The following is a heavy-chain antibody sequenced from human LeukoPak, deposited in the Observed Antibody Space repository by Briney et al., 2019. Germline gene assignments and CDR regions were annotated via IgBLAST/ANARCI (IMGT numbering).Heavy chain of an antibody. J-gene: IGHJ4*02. CDR2: INHSGST. Sequence: SETLSLTCAVYGGSFSGYYWSWIRQPPGKGLEWIGEINHSGSTNYNPSLKSRVTISVDTSKNQFSLKLSSVTAADTAVYYCATWPLGPLYGGNWDYFDYWGQGTLVTVSS. D-gene: IGHD4-23*01. CDR1: GGSFSGYY. V-gene: IGHV4-34*01. CDR3: ATWPLGPLYGGNWDYFDY.